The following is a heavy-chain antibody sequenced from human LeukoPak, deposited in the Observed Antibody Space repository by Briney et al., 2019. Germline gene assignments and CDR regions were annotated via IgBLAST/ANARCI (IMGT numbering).Heavy chain of an antibody. CDR2: MNPVSANT. J-gene: IGHJ4*02. CDR1: GYTFTSYD. Sequence: ASLKVSCTASGYTFTSYDINWVRQATGQGLEWMGWMNPVSANTGYAQKFQGRVTITRNTSISTAYMELSSLRSEDTAVYYCARGGGYSYGALDYWGQGTPVTVSS. D-gene: IGHD5-18*01. CDR3: ARGGGYSYGALDY. V-gene: IGHV1-8*03.